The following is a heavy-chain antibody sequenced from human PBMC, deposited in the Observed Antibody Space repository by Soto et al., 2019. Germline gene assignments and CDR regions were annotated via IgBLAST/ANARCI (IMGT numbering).Heavy chain of an antibody. D-gene: IGHD6-13*01. J-gene: IGHJ6*02. CDR1: GYTFTSYY. CDR2: INPSGGRT. V-gene: IGHV1-46*01. CDR3: AREMDGIAAAGADYYYGMDV. Sequence: QVQLVQPGAEVKKPGASVKVSCKASGYTFTSYYMHWVRQAPGQGLEWMGIINPSGGRTSYAQKFQGRVTMTRDTSTSTVYMELSSLRSEDTAVYYCAREMDGIAAAGADYYYGMDVWGQGTTVTVSS.